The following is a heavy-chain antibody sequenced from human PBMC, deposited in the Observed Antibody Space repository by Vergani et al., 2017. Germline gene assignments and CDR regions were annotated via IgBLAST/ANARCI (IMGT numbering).Heavy chain of an antibody. D-gene: IGHD5-24*01. V-gene: IGHV1-69*13. CDR1: GGTFSSYA. CDR3: ARDGGRDGYNFPDLDY. J-gene: IGHJ4*02. CDR2: IIPIFGTA. Sequence: QVQLVQSGAEVKKPGSSAKVSCKASGGTFSSYAISWVRQAPGQGLEWMGRIIPIFGTANYAQKFQGRVTITADESTSTAYMELSSLRSEDTAVYYCARDGGRDGYNFPDLDYWGQGTLVTVSS.